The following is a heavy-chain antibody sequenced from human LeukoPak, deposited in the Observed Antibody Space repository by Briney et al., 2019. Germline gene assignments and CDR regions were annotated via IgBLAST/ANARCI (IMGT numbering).Heavy chain of an antibody. CDR3: AREDGPTYVGRFVH. D-gene: IGHD1-26*01. CDR2: IQTDGNDK. J-gene: IGHJ5*02. Sequence: QPGRSLRLSCAASGFTFSNYGMYWVRQAPDKGLEWVTFIQTDGNDKYYADSVKGRFTISRDNSKNTVFLQVNNVRAEDTAVYFCAREDGPTYVGRFVHWGQGTLVTVSS. V-gene: IGHV3-33*01. CDR1: GFTFSNYG.